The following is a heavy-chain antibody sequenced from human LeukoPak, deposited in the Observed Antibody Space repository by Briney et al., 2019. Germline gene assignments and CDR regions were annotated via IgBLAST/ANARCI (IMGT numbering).Heavy chain of an antibody. V-gene: IGHV4-31*03. CDR2: IYYSGST. CDR1: GGSISSGGYY. CDR3: ARDAPLDSSGYLGLFDI. Sequence: PSQTLSLTCTVSGGSISSGGYYWSWIRQHPGKGLEWIGYIYYSGSTYYNPSLKSRVTISVDTSKNQFSLKLSSVTAADTAVYYCARDAPLDSSGYLGLFDIWGQGTMVTVSS. D-gene: IGHD3-22*01. J-gene: IGHJ3*02.